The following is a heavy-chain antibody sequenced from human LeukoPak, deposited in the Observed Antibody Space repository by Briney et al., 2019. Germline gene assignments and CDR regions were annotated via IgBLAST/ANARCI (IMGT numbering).Heavy chain of an antibody. V-gene: IGHV3-15*01. Sequence: ETLSLTCTVSGYSISSGYYWGWIRQPPGKGLEWVGRIKSKTDGGTTDYAAPVKGRFTISRDDSKNTLYLQMNSLKTGDTAVYYCTTEPPMDFFVVLPAWGQGTLVTVSS. CDR1: GYSISSGYY. CDR3: TTEPPMDFFVVLPA. D-gene: IGHD2-2*01. J-gene: IGHJ5*02. CDR2: IKSKTDGGTT.